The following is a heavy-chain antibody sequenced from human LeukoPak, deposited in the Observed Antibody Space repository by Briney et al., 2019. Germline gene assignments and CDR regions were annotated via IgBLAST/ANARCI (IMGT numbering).Heavy chain of an antibody. Sequence: PGGSLRLSCVVSGFTFSSYEMNWVRQAPGNGLEWVSYISSSGSTMYYAGSVKGRFTISRDNAKNSLYLQMNSLRADDTAFYYCARLRRYSSSWSFDYWGQGTLVTVSS. J-gene: IGHJ4*02. V-gene: IGHV3-48*03. CDR3: ARLRRYSSSWSFDY. CDR1: GFTFSSYE. D-gene: IGHD6-13*01. CDR2: ISSSGSTM.